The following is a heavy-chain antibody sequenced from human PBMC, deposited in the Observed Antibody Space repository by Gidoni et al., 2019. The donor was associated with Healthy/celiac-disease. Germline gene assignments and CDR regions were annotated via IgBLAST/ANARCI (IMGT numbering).Heavy chain of an antibody. D-gene: IGHD1-26*01. V-gene: IGHV3-49*05. CDR3: TRDGELLDY. CDR1: GFTFGDYA. CDR2: IRSKAYGGTT. Sequence: EVQLVESGVGLVKPGRSLRLSCTASGFTFGDYAMSWFRQAPGKGLEWVGFIRSKAYGGTTEYAASVKGRFTISRDDSKSIAYLQMNSLKTEDTAVYYCTRDGELLDYWGQGTLVTVSS. J-gene: IGHJ4*02.